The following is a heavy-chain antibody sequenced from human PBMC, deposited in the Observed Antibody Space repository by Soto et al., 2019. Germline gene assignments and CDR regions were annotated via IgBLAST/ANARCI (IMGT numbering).Heavy chain of an antibody. CDR3: ANSLAVVVAATYFDY. D-gene: IGHD2-15*01. Sequence: GGSLRLSCAASGFTFSSYAMSWVRQAPGKGLEWVSAISGSGGSTYYVDYVKGRFTISSDNSKNTLYLQMNILIAEDTAVYYGANSLAVVVAATYFDYWGQGTLVTVSS. CDR2: ISGSGGST. CDR1: GFTFSSYA. J-gene: IGHJ4*02. V-gene: IGHV3-23*01.